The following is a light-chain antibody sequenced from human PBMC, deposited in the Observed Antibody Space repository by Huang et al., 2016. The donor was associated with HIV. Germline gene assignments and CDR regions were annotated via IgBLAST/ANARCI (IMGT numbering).Light chain of an antibody. J-gene: IGKJ3*01. V-gene: IGKV1-39*01. CDR1: QSISTY. Sequence: DIQMTQSPSSLSASVGDRVTITCRASQSISTYLNWYQQKPGKAPKLLIYAASTLQSGVPSRFSGSGSGTDFTLTIGSLQPEDVATYYCQQTYSTLTFGPGTKVDIK. CDR3: QQTYSTLT. CDR2: AAS.